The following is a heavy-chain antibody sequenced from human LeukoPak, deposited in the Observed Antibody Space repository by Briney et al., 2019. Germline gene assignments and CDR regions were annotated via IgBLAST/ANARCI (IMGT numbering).Heavy chain of an antibody. CDR3: ATLLSNAAFDY. D-gene: IGHD6-25*01. Sequence: ASVKVSCKASGYTFTGYYMHWVRQAPGQGLEWMGWINPNSGGTNYAQKFRGRVTMTRDTSISTAYMELSRLRSDDTAVYYCATLLSNAAFDYWGQGTLVSVSS. CDR1: GYTFTGYY. CDR2: INPNSGGT. J-gene: IGHJ4*02. V-gene: IGHV1-2*02.